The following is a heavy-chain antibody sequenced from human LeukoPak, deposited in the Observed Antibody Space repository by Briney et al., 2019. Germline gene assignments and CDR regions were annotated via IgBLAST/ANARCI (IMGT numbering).Heavy chain of an antibody. Sequence: SETLSLTCTVSGDSLSSGSYYWSWIRQPAGKGLEWIGRFYTSGTTNYNPSLKSRVTMSEDTSKNQFSLKLSSVTAADTAVYYCARVRDAVAPDYWGQGTLVTVSS. CDR1: GDSLSSGSYY. CDR3: ARVRDAVAPDY. CDR2: FYTSGTT. V-gene: IGHV4-61*02. J-gene: IGHJ4*02.